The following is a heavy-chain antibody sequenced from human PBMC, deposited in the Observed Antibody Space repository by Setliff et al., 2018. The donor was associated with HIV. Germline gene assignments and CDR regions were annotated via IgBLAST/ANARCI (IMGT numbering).Heavy chain of an antibody. CDR2: IYNPGST. V-gene: IGHV4-4*09. D-gene: IGHD3-16*01. CDR1: GGSITNFY. CDR3: ARLRLAVMMSLDYFDL. J-gene: IGHJ4*02. Sequence: PSETLSLTCNVSGGSITNFYWSWIRQPPGKGLEWIGYIYNPGSTNFNPSLQSRVSVSVDVSTNQFSLRLTSVTAADTAVYYCARLRLAVMMSLDYFDLWGQGTLVTVSS.